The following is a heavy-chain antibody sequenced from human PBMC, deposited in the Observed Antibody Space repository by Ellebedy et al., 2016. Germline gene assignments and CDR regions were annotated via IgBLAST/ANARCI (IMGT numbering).Heavy chain of an antibody. J-gene: IGHJ4*02. D-gene: IGHD5-12*01. CDR2: ISRSTSTI. V-gene: IGHV3-48*04. CDR3: ARETRGYSGFLDY. Sequence: GGSLRLXCTASGFTFSDCSMTWVRQAPGKGLEWVSYISRSTSTIYYADSVKGRFTISRDNDRSSLYLQMNGLGAEDTAMYYCARETRGYSGFLDYWGQGALVSVSS. CDR1: GFTFSDCS.